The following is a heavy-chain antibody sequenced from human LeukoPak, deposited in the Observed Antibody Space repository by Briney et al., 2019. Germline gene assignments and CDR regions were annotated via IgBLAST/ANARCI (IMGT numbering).Heavy chain of an antibody. CDR1: GFTFSSYN. CDR2: ISSSSTTI. D-gene: IGHD3-10*01. Sequence: GGSLRLSCAASGFTFSSYNMNWVHQAPGKGLEWVSYISSSSTTIYYADSVKGRFTISRDNAKNSLYLQMNSLRAEDTAMYYCARRPITYYYGSGSYEDAFDIWGQGTMVTVSS. CDR3: ARRPITYYYGSGSYEDAFDI. V-gene: IGHV3-48*04. J-gene: IGHJ3*02.